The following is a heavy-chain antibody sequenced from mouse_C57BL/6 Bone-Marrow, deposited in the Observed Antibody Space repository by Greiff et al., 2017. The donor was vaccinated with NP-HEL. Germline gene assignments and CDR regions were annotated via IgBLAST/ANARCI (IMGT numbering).Heavy chain of an antibody. CDR2: IYPESGNT. J-gene: IGHJ3*01. CDR1: GYTFTDYY. V-gene: IGHV1-84*01. CDR3: ARTRDSWFAY. D-gene: IGHD3-3*01. Sequence: QVQLQQSGPELVKPGASVKISCKASGYTFTDYYINWVKQRPGQGLEWIGWIYPESGNTKYNEKFKGKATLTVDTSSSTAYMQLSSLTSEDSAVYYCARTRDSWFAYWGQGTLVTVSA.